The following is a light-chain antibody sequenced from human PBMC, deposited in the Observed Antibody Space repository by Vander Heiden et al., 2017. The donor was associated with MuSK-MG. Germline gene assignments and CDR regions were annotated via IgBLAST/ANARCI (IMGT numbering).Light chain of an antibody. Sequence: SYVLTQPPSVSVAPGQTARITWGEKKNGSKNGHWYQQQPGQAPLLVVYDDSDRPSGIPERFSGSNSGNTATLTISRVEAGDEADYYCQVWDSSSDHPVFGGGTKLTVL. CDR2: DDS. CDR3: QVWDSSSDHPV. CDR1: KNGSKN. J-gene: IGLJ2*01. V-gene: IGLV3-21*02.